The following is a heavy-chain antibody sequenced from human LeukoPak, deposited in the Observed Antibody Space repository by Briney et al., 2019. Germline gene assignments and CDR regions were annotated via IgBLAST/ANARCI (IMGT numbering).Heavy chain of an antibody. J-gene: IGHJ6*03. CDR2: ISTMFGTT. Sequence: SVTLSCKVSGGTFSSNGISWVRQAPGQGSEWMGGISTMFGTTNYAQKFRGRITMTTYEYTSTAYMELSSLGSEDTAVYYCTRVKTAGYYYMDVWGKGTPVTVS. V-gene: IGHV1-69*05. CDR1: GGTFSSNG. CDR3: TRVKTAGYYYMDV.